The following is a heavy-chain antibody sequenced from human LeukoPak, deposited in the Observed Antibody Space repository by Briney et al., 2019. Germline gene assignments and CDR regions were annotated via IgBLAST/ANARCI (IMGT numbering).Heavy chain of an antibody. CDR3: ARDWKPGFASADY. J-gene: IGHJ4*02. D-gene: IGHD1-1*01. V-gene: IGHV3-48*02. CDR1: GFTFSSYS. CDR2: ISSSSSTI. Sequence: GGSLRLSCAAAGFTFSSYSMKWVRQAPGKGREWVSYISSSSSTIYYADSGKGRFTISRDNAKNSLYLQMNSLRDEDTAVYYCARDWKPGFASADYWGQGTLVTVSS.